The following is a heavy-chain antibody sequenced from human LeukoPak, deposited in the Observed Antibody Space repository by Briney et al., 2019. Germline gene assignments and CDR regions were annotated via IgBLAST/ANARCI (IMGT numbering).Heavy chain of an antibody. J-gene: IGHJ4*02. CDR3: ASPGGNRWLQFYHFDY. CDR1: GGSIGSASSY. Sequence: PSETPSLTCTVSGGSIGSASSYWAWIRQPPGKGLEWIGIMYYTGGTYYNPSLKSRVTISGDTSKNQFSLKLSSVTAADTAVYYCASPGGNRWLQFYHFDYWGQGTLVTVSS. V-gene: IGHV4-39*01. D-gene: IGHD5-24*01. CDR2: MYYTGGT.